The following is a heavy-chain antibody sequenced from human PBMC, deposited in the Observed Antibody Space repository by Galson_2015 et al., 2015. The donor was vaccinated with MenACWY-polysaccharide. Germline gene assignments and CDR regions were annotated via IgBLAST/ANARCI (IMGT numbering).Heavy chain of an antibody. CDR2: IKEDGSAK. CDR1: GFTFSNYW. D-gene: IGHD3-3*01. V-gene: IGHV3-7*01. CDR3: ARDFWRAFEY. Sequence: SLRLSCAVSGFTFSNYWMSWVRQPPGKGLEWVAIIKEDGSAKLFAESVRGRFSISRDNTKNSVYLQMNSLRAEDTAVYYCARDFWRAFEYWGQGTLV. J-gene: IGHJ4*02.